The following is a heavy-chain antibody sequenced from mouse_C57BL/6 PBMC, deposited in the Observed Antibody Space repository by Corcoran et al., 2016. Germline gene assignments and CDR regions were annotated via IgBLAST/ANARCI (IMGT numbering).Heavy chain of an antibody. CDR1: GYTFTSYG. CDR3: ARLKDY. J-gene: IGHJ2*01. CDR2: IYPRSGNT. Sequence: QVQLQQSGAELARPGASVKLSCKASGYTFTSYGISWVKQRTGQGLEWIGEIYPRSGNTYYNEKFNGKATLTADKSSSTAYMELRSLTSEDSAVYFCARLKDYWGQGTTLTVSS. V-gene: IGHV1-81*01.